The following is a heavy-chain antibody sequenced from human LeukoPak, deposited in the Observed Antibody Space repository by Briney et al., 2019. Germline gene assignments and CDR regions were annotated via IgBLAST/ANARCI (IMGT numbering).Heavy chain of an antibody. V-gene: IGHV4-39*07. J-gene: IGHJ4*02. CDR2: IYYSGST. CDR3: ARRGIAAAGVDY. CDR1: GGSISSSSYY. Sequence: SETLSLTCTVSGGSISSSSYYWGWIRQPPGKGLEWIGSIYYSGSTYYNPSLKSRVTISVDTSKNQFSLKLSSVTAADTAVYYCARRGIAAAGVDYWGQGTLVTVSS. D-gene: IGHD6-13*01.